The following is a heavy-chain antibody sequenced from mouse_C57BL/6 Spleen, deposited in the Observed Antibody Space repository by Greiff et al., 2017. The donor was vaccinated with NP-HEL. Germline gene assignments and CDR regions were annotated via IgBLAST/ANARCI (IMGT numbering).Heavy chain of an antibody. CDR2: IHPNSGST. CDR1: GYTFTSYW. D-gene: IGHD2-1*01. J-gene: IGHJ2*01. Sequence: QVQLKQPGAELVKPGASVKLSCKASGYTFTSYWMHWVKQRPGQGLEWIGMIHPNSGSTNYNEKFKSKATLTVDKSSSTAYMQLSSLTSEDSAVYYCALIYGNYPYFDYWGQGTTLTVSS. CDR3: ALIYGNYPYFDY. V-gene: IGHV1-64*01.